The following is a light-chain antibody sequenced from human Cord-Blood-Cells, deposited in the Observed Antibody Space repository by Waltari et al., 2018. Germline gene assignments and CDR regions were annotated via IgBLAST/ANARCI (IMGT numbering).Light chain of an antibody. CDR1: QSVSSN. J-gene: IGKJ1*01. CDR2: GAS. Sequence: EIVMTQSPATLSVSPGDRATLSCRASQSVSSNLAWYQQKPGQAPRLLIYGASTRATGIPAGFSGSGSGTEFTLTIGSLQSEDFAVYYCQQYNNWWTFGQGTKMEIK. CDR3: QQYNNWWT. V-gene: IGKV3-15*01.